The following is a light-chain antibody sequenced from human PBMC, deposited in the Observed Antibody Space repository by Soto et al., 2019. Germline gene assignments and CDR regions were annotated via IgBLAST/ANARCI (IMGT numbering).Light chain of an antibody. Sequence: EIVMTQSPATLSVSPGERATLSCRASQSVSSNLAWYQQKPGQAPRLLIYGASTRATGIPARFSGSGSGTEFTLTIRSLQSEDFATYYCKHYNSYSEAVGQGTKVDIK. J-gene: IGKJ1*01. CDR2: GAS. V-gene: IGKV3-15*01. CDR1: QSVSSN. CDR3: KHYNSYSEA.